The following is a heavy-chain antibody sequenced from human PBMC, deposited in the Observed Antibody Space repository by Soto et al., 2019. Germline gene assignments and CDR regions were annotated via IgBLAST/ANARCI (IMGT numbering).Heavy chain of an antibody. J-gene: IGHJ4*02. CDR3: ARVVHYYGSGSYYGPYFDY. V-gene: IGHV3-23*01. CDR2: ISGSGGST. CDR1: GFTFSSYA. D-gene: IGHD3-10*01. Sequence: GGSLRLSCAASGFTFSSYAMIWVRQAPGKGLDWVSAISGSGGSTNCADSVKGRFTISRDNAKNSLYLQMNSLRAEDTAVYYCARVVHYYGSGSYYGPYFDYWGQGTLVTLSS.